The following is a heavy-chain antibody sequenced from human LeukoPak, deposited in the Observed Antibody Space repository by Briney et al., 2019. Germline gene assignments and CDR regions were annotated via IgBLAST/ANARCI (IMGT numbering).Heavy chain of an antibody. CDR3: ARDRAEWIAVAFYGSMDV. Sequence: GGSLRLSCAASGFTFSSYWMSWVRQAPGKGLEWVANIKQDGSEKYYVDSMKGRFTISRDNAKNSLYLQMNSLRAEDTAVYYCARDRAEWIAVAFYGSMDVWGKGTTVTVSS. CDR2: IKQDGSEK. V-gene: IGHV3-7*01. CDR1: GFTFSSYW. D-gene: IGHD6-19*01. J-gene: IGHJ6*03.